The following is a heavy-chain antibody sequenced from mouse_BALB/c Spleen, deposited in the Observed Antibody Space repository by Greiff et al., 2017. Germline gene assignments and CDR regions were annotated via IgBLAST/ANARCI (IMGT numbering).Heavy chain of an antibody. CDR1: GFSLTSYG. CDR2: IWSGGST. J-gene: IGHJ4*01. CDR3: ARWDYGSSYYAMDY. D-gene: IGHD1-1*01. Sequence: QVQLKESGPGLVQPSQSLSITCTVSGFSLTSYGVHWVRQSPGKGLEWLGVIWSGGSTDYNAAFISRLSISKDNTKSPVFFKMNSLQANDTAIYYCARWDYGSSYYAMDYWGQGTSVTVSS. V-gene: IGHV2-2*02.